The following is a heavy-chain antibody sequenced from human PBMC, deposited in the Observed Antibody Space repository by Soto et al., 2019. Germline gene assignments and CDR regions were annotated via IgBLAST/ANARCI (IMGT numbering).Heavy chain of an antibody. D-gene: IGHD1-26*01. J-gene: IGHJ4*01. V-gene: IGHV6-1*01. CDR2: TYYRSKWYY. CDR3: ARGEQYSGRIFDY. Sequence: SQTLSLTCAITGDSVSSNSAGWSWVRQSPSRGLEWLGRTYYRSKWYYEYAVSVRGRITINPDTSKNQYSLQLNSVTPEDTAVYFCARGEQYSGRIFDYRGKGTLVTNSS. CDR1: GDSVSSNSAG.